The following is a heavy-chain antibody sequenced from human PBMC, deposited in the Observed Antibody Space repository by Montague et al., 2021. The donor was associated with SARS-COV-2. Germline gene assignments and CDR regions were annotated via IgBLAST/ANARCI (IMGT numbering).Heavy chain of an antibody. V-gene: IGHV4-4*07. Sequence: SETLSLTCSLSGVSITSNYWSWVRKPAGKGLEWIGHIYASGSTNYSPSLKSRVRLSIDNPKNQFSLKLESLTAADTAVYYCVRDGGNWYYFDYWGQGALVTVSS. CDR2: IYASGST. CDR3: VRDGGNWYYFDY. D-gene: IGHD3-16*01. CDR1: GVSITSNY. J-gene: IGHJ4*02.